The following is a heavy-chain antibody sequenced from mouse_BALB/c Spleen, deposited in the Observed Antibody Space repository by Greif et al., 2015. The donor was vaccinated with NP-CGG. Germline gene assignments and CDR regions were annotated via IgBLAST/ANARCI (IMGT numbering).Heavy chain of an antibody. Sequence: EVQLVESGGGLVQPGGSLRLSCATSGFTFTDYYMSWVRQPPGKALEWLGFIRNKANGYTTEYSASVKGRFTISRDNSQSILYLQMNTLRAEDSATYYCARDIRWDEGAWFAYWGQGTLVTVSS. J-gene: IGHJ3*01. CDR2: IRNKANGYTT. V-gene: IGHV7-3*02. CDR1: GFTFTDYY. CDR3: ARDIRWDEGAWFAY. D-gene: IGHD4-1*01.